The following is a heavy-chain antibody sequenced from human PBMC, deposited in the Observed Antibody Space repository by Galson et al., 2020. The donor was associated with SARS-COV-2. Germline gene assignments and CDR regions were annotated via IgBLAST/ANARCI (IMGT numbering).Heavy chain of an antibody. J-gene: IGHJ6*02. D-gene: IGHD3-3*01. V-gene: IGHV4-59*01. CDR2: TYYSGST. CDR3: ARGDEYYDFWSGYSYGMDV. CDR1: GGSISSYY. Sequence: PSETLSLTCTVPGGSISSYYWSWIRQPPGKGLEWIGSTYYSGSTNYNPSLKSRATISVDTSKNQFSLKLSSVTAADTAVYYCARGDEYYDFWSGYSYGMDVWGQGTTVAVSS.